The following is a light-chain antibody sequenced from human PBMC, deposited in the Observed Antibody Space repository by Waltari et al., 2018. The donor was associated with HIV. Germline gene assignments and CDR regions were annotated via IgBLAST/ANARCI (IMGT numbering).Light chain of an antibody. CDR3: SSYTTTGTYVV. Sequence: QSALAQPASVSGSLGQSIAIPCTGSTSDIAGYPYVSWYQQHAGDSPNLLIYDVSQRPSGVSDRFSGSRSGNTASLTISRLQTDDEADYFCSSYTTTGTYVVFGGGTKVSVL. CDR2: DVS. CDR1: TSDIAGYPY. V-gene: IGLV2-14*03. J-gene: IGLJ2*01.